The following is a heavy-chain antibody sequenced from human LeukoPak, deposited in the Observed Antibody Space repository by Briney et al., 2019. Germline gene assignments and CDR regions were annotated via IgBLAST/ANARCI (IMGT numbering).Heavy chain of an antibody. Sequence: SETLSLTCTVSGGSIGSSSYYWGWVRQPPGKGLEWIGSIYYTGYTYQNPSLKSRVTISIDTSKNQFSLKLSSVTAADTAVYYCARNLFDSSFYYNLEYWGQGTLVTVSS. CDR3: ARNLFDSSFYYNLEY. CDR2: IYYTGYT. V-gene: IGHV4-39*07. D-gene: IGHD3-22*01. CDR1: GGSIGSSSYY. J-gene: IGHJ4*02.